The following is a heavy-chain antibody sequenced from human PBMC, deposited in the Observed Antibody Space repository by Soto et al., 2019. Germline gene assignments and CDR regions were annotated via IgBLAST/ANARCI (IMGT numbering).Heavy chain of an antibody. J-gene: IGHJ4*02. CDR3: ARVPLGGPFDY. Sequence: ASVKVSCKASGYTFTSYAMHWVRQAPGQRLEWMGWINAGNGNTKYSQKFQGRVTITRDTSASTAYMELSSLRSGDTAVYYCARVPLGGPFDYWGQGTLVTVSS. CDR2: INAGNGNT. CDR1: GYTFTSYA. V-gene: IGHV1-3*01. D-gene: IGHD1-1*01.